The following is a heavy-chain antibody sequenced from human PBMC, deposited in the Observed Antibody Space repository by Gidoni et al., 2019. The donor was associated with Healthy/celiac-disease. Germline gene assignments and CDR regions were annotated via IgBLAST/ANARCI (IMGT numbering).Heavy chain of an antibody. V-gene: IGHV4-39*01. J-gene: IGHJ5*02. CDR2: IYYSGST. D-gene: IGHD6-13*01. Sequence: QLQLQESGPGLVKPSETLSLTCTVSGGSISSSSYYWGWFRQPPGKGLEWIGSIYYSGSTYYNPSLKSRVTISVDTSKNQFSLKLSSVTAADTAVYYCARPIYSSSLASRPGDNWFDPWGQGTLVTVSS. CDR1: GGSISSSSYY. CDR3: ARPIYSSSLASRPGDNWFDP.